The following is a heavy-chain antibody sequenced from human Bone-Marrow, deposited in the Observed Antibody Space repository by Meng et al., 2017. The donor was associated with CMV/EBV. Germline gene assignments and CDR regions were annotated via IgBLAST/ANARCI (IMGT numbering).Heavy chain of an antibody. Sequence: GGSLRLSCAASGFTFSRYGMDWVRQGPGKGLEWVTFIENDGSNKYYADSVKGRFTISRDNFKNTEHLQINSLRAEDTALYYCVKFFRWDQTDDAFDIWGHGTMVTVSS. CDR3: VKFFRWDQTDDAFDI. J-gene: IGHJ3*02. CDR2: IENDGSNK. D-gene: IGHD1-26*01. CDR1: GFTFSRYG. V-gene: IGHV3-30*02.